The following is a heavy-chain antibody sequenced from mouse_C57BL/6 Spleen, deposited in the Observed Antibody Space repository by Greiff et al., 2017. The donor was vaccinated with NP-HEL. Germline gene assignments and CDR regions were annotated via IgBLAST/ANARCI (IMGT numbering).Heavy chain of an antibody. D-gene: IGHD2-4*01. Sequence: EVQLQQSGPELVKPGASVKISCKASGYTFTDYYMNWVKQSHGKSLEWIGDINPNNGGTSYNQKFKGKATLTVDKSSSTAYMELRSLTSEDSAVYYCARGRLHDYWGQGTTLTVSS. CDR1: GYTFTDYY. V-gene: IGHV1-26*01. J-gene: IGHJ2*01. CDR3: ARGRLHDY. CDR2: INPNNGGT.